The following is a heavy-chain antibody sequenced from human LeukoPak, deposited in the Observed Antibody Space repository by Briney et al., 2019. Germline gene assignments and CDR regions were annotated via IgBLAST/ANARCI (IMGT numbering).Heavy chain of an antibody. CDR3: AKDRDYDLWSGYYY. D-gene: IGHD3-3*01. J-gene: IGHJ4*02. V-gene: IGHV3-23*01. CDR2: ITGSGGST. Sequence: GGSLRLSCAASGFTFSSYAMSWVRQAPGKGLEWVSAITGSGGSTYYADSVKGRFAISRDNSKNTLYLQLNSLRAEDTAVYYCAKDRDYDLWSGYYYWGQGTLVTVPS. CDR1: GFTFSSYA.